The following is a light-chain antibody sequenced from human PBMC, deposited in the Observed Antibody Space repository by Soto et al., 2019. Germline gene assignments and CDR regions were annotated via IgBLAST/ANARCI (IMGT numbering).Light chain of an antibody. V-gene: IGLV2-11*01. CDR1: SSDVGGYNY. J-gene: IGLJ2*01. CDR2: DVS. Sequence: QSALTQPRSVSGSPGQSVTISCTGTSSDVGGYNYVSWYPQHPGKAPKLMIYDVSKRPSGVPDRFSGSKSGNTASLTISGIQAEDEADYYCCSYAGSYTVVFGGGTKLTVL. CDR3: CSYAGSYTVV.